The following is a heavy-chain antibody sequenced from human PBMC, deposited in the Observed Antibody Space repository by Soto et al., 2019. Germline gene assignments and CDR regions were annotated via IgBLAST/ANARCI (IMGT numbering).Heavy chain of an antibody. CDR2: IYYSGST. J-gene: IGHJ4*03. CDR1: GGSISSYY. D-gene: IGHD3-3*01. Sequence: PSETLSLTCTVSGGSISSYYWSWIRQPPGKGLEWIGYIYYSGSTNYNPSLKSRVTISVDTSKNQFSLKLSSVTAADTAVYFCARDFAYFDSWGPGTLVTVS. V-gene: IGHV4-59*01. CDR3: ARDFAYFDS.